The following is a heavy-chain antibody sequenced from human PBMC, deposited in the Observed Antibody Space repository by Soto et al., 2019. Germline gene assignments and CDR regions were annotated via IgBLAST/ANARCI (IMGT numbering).Heavy chain of an antibody. Sequence: QVQLVESGGGVVQPGTSLRLSCEASGFAFNKFGRHWVRQAPGKGLEWVAFISYDGSYQYYADSVQGRLTITRDNSMNTLNMQLNCLRREDTAVYYCAKVGEVGGVLGDHWGQGTLVTVSS. J-gene: IGHJ4*02. CDR2: ISYDGSYQ. V-gene: IGHV3-30*18. CDR1: GFAFNKFG. CDR3: AKVGEVGGVLGDH. D-gene: IGHD1-26*01.